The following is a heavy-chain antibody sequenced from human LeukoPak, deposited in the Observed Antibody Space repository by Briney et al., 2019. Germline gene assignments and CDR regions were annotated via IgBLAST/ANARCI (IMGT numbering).Heavy chain of an antibody. J-gene: IGHJ5*02. D-gene: IGHD3-9*01. CDR2: TYTSGST. Sequence: PSQTLSLTCTVSGGSISSGTHYWSWIRQPAGKGLEWIGRTYTSGSTNYNPSLKSRVTISVDTSKNQFSLKLSSVTAADTAVYYCANYDILTGYPRGWFDPWGQGTLVTVSS. CDR1: GGSISSGTHY. V-gene: IGHV4-61*02. CDR3: ANYDILTGYPRGWFDP.